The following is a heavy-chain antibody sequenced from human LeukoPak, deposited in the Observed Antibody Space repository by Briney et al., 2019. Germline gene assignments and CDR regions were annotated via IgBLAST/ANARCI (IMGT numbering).Heavy chain of an antibody. CDR3: ASFRGDNYGSGSYYDY. Sequence: GESLKISCKGSGYSFTSYWIGWVRQMPGKGLEWMGIIYPGDSDTRYSPSFQGQVTISADKSISTAYLQWSSLKASDTAMYYCASFRGDNYGSGSYYDYWGQGTLVTVSS. CDR2: IYPGDSDT. J-gene: IGHJ4*02. D-gene: IGHD3-10*01. CDR1: GYSFTSYW. V-gene: IGHV5-51*01.